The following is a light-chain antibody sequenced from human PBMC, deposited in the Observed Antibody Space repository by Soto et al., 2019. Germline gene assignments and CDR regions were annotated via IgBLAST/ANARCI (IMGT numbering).Light chain of an antibody. CDR3: QSSTNTPRGSL. CDR2: DNT. Sequence: QSVLTQPPSVSGAPGQRVTISCTGSDSNIGAGYDVHWYQQLPRTAPKLLIHDNTNRPSGVPDRFSASLSGTSASLAITGLQVEDGADYYGQSSTNTPRGSLFGGGTKLTVL. CDR1: DSNIGAGYD. J-gene: IGLJ2*01. V-gene: IGLV1-40*01.